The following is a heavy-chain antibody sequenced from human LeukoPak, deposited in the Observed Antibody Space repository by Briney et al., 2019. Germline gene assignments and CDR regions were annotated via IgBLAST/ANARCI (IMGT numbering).Heavy chain of an antibody. D-gene: IGHD3-22*01. Sequence: GGSLRLSCAASGFTFSSYSMNWVRQAPGKGLEWVSSISSSSSYIYYAGSVKGRFTISRDNAKNSLYLQMNSLRAEDTAVYYCASAREWGLLRTWGQGTLVTVSS. CDR2: ISSSSSYI. V-gene: IGHV3-21*01. CDR1: GFTFSSYS. J-gene: IGHJ5*02. CDR3: ASAREWGLLRT.